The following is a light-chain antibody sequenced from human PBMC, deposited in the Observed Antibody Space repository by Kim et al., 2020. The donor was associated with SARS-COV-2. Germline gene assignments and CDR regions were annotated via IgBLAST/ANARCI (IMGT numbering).Light chain of an antibody. J-gene: IGKJ4*01. CDR2: GAS. Sequence: CPGESVPTDCRTSKSITVALAWYQQKRGQAPRLLIYGASTRATGIPARFSGSGSGTEFTLTISSLQSEDFAVYYCQQYNNWPPLTFGGGTKVDIK. V-gene: IGKV3-15*01. CDR3: QQYNNWPPLT. CDR1: KSITVA.